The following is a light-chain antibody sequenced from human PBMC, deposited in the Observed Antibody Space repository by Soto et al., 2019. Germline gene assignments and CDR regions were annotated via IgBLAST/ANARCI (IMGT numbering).Light chain of an antibody. CDR3: LQHDTYPLT. Sequence: DIQMTQSPSSLSASVGDRVTITCRASQGIRNDLAWYQQKPGKAPKRLMHAAAGLQSGVPSRFSGSGSGTEFNFKISSLQPEDFANYDCLQHDTYPLTFGGGTKVEIK. V-gene: IGKV1-17*01. J-gene: IGKJ4*01. CDR2: AAA. CDR1: QGIRND.